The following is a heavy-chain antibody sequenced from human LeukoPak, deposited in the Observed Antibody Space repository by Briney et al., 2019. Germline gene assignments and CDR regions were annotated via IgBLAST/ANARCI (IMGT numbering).Heavy chain of an antibody. J-gene: IGHJ4*02. CDR3: AKSDDFWSGYIDY. V-gene: IGHV3-23*01. CDR1: GFTFSSYA. D-gene: IGHD3-3*01. CDR2: ISGSGGST. Sequence: GGSLRLSCAASGFTFSSYAMSWVRQAPGKGLEWVSAISGSGGSTYYAGSVKGRFTISRDNSKNTLYLQMNSLRAEDTAVYYCAKSDDFWSGYIDYWGQGTLVTVSS.